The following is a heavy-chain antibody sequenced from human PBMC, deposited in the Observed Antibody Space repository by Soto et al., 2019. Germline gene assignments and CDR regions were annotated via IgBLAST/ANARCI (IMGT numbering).Heavy chain of an antibody. J-gene: IGHJ6*02. CDR2: IIPIFGTA. CDR3: ARDAYYDFWSGYYRAYYYYGMDV. D-gene: IGHD3-3*01. CDR1: GGTFSSYA. V-gene: IGHV1-69*13. Sequence: SVKVSCKASGGTFSSYAISWVRQAPGQGLEWMGGIIPIFGTANYAQKFQGRVTITADESTSTAYMELSSLRSEDTAVYYCARDAYYDFWSGYYRAYYYYGMDVWGQGTTVTVSS.